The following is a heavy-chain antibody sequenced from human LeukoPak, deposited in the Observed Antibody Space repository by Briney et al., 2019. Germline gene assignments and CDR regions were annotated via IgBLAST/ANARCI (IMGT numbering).Heavy chain of an antibody. CDR1: GGTFSSYA. Sequence: GASVKVSCKASGGTFSSYAISWVRQAPGQGLEWMGGIIPIFGTANYAQKFQGRVTITTDESTSTAYMELSSLRSEDTAVYYCARGRNDFWSVHRSSFDPWGQGTLVTVSS. CDR3: ARGRNDFWSVHRSSFDP. D-gene: IGHD3-3*01. CDR2: IIPIFGTA. V-gene: IGHV1-69*05. J-gene: IGHJ5*02.